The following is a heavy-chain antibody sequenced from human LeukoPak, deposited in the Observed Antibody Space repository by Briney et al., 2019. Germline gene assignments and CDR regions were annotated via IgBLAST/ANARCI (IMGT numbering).Heavy chain of an antibody. D-gene: IGHD2-2*01. CDR2: IQYSGST. CDR3: ARQAVGNKDIVVVPAAPTFDY. Sequence: SETLSLTCTVSGVSISSSSYYGGSIRPPPGKGPQPTWSIQYSGSTYYNPSLKSRVTISVDTSKNQFSLKLSSVTAADTAVYYCARQAVGNKDIVVVPAAPTFDYWGQGTLVTVSS. J-gene: IGHJ4*02. V-gene: IGHV4-39*01. CDR1: GVSISSSSYY.